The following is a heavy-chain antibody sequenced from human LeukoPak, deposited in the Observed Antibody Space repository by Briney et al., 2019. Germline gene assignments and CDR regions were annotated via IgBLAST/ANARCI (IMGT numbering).Heavy chain of an antibody. J-gene: IGHJ5*02. D-gene: IGHD2-2*01. V-gene: IGHV3-30-3*01. CDR2: ISYDGSNK. Sequence: GGSLRLSCAASGFAFSSYAMHWVRQAPGKGLEWVAVISYDGSNKYYADSVKGRFTISRDNSKNTLYLQMNSLRAEDTAVYYCARICSSTSCYSADPWGQGTLVTVSS. CDR1: GFAFSSYA. CDR3: ARICSSTSCYSADP.